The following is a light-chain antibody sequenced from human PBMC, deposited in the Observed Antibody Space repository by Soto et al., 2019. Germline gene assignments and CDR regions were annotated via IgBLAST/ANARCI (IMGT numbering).Light chain of an antibody. CDR2: GAS. J-gene: IGKJ4*01. Sequence: EIVLTQSPGTLSLSPGERATLSCRASQSVSSSYLAWYQQKPGQAPRLLIYGASSRPTGIPDRFSGSGSGTDFTLTISRLEPEDFAVYYCQQYGSSPTFGGGTKVDIK. CDR3: QQYGSSPT. CDR1: QSVSSSY. V-gene: IGKV3-20*01.